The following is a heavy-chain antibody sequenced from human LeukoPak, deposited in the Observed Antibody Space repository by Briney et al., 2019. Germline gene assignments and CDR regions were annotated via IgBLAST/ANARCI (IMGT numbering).Heavy chain of an antibody. CDR3: ARASYSGWTASHDS. CDR2: LYGDGTT. Sequence: GGSLRLSCAASGFTVSSSYMSWVRQAPGEGREWVSVLYGDGTTYYVDSVKGRFTISRDHSKNTAYLQMNSLRAEDTAVYYCARASYSGWTASHDSWGQGTLVTVSS. D-gene: IGHD6-25*01. CDR1: GFTVSSSY. J-gene: IGHJ5*01. V-gene: IGHV3-66*01.